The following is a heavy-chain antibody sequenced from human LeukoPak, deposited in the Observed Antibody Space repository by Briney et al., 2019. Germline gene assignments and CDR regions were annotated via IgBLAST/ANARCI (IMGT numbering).Heavy chain of an antibody. Sequence: GGSLRLSCETAGFTFNSYVMHWVRRTPGKGLVWVSRISHDGITSYADSVKGRFTISRDNAKNTLILQMNSLRVEDTAVYYCARDWVYKIDYWGRGTLVTVSS. CDR1: GFTFNSYV. J-gene: IGHJ4*02. CDR2: ISHDGIT. CDR3: ARDWVYKIDY. V-gene: IGHV3-74*01. D-gene: IGHD5-24*01.